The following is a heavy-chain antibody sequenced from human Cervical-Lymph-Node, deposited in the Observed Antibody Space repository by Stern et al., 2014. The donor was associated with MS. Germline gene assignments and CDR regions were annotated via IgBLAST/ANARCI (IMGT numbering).Heavy chain of an antibody. CDR2: INRNTGDT. Sequence: QLVQSGAEVKKPGASLKVSCKASGYTFTAFYIDWVRQAPGPGLEWMGRINRNTGDTHYEQKIQGKVPMTRATSGSTTYTELRGLTSDDTAVYYCARGARSLDVWGQGTTVTVSS. D-gene: IGHD2-15*01. CDR3: ARGARSLDV. J-gene: IGHJ6*02. CDR1: GYTFTAFY. V-gene: IGHV1-2*06.